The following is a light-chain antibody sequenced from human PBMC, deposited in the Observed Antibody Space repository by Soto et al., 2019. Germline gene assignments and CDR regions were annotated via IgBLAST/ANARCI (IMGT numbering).Light chain of an antibody. Sequence: DIQMTQSPSSLSASVGDRVTITCRASQSISSYLNWYQQKPGKAPKLLIYAAASLKSGVPSRFSGSGSGTDFTLTISSLQPEDFAPYYCQQSYSTPWTFGQGTKVEIK. CDR3: QQSYSTPWT. V-gene: IGKV1-39*01. CDR1: QSISSY. J-gene: IGKJ1*01. CDR2: AAA.